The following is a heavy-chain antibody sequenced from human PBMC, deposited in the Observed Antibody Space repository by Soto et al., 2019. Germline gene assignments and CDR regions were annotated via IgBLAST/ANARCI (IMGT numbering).Heavy chain of an antibody. D-gene: IGHD6-13*01. V-gene: IGHV3-23*01. CDR2: ISGSGGST. CDR3: AKGVGSSSWYPHFDY. CDR1: GFTFSSYA. Sequence: EVQLLESGGGWVQPGGSLRLSCAASGFTFSSYAMSWVRQAPGKGLEWVSAISGSGGSTYYADSVKGRFTISRDNSKNTLYLQMNSLRAEDTAVYYCAKGVGSSSWYPHFDYWGQGPLVTVSS. J-gene: IGHJ4*02.